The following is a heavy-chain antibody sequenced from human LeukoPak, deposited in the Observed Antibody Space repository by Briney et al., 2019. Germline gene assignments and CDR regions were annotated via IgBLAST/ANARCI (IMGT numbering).Heavy chain of an antibody. CDR2: IRSKAYGGTT. CDR1: GFTFGDYA. J-gene: IGHJ6*04. V-gene: IGHV3-49*04. D-gene: IGHD3-10*01. CDR3: TRVLNYYGSGSYYSPYYYGMDV. Sequence: GSLRLSCTASGFTFGDYAMSWVRQAPGKGLEWVGFIRSKAYGGTTEYAASVKGRFTISRDDSKSIAYLQMNSLKTEDTAVYYCTRVLNYYGSGSYYSPYYYGMDVWGKGTTVTVSS.